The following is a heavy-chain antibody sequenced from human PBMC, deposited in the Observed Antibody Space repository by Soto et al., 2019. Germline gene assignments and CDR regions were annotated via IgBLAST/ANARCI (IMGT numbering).Heavy chain of an antibody. V-gene: IGHV3-33*01. CDR3: ARDLGPSSSPSYYFDY. Sequence: GGSLRLSCAASGFTFSSYGMHWVRQAPGKGLEWVAVIWYDGSNKYYADSVKGRFTISRDNSKNTLYLQMNSLRAEDTAVYYCARDLGPSSSPSYYFDYWGQGTLVTVSS. CDR1: GFTFSSYG. D-gene: IGHD6-6*01. CDR2: IWYDGSNK. J-gene: IGHJ4*02.